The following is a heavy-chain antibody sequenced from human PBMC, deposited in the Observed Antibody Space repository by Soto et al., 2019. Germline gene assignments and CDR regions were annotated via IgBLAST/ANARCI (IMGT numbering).Heavy chain of an antibody. D-gene: IGHD1-7*01. V-gene: IGHV3-30-3*01. CDR1: GFTFSSYA. CDR3: ARDSELELAPGLDY. Sequence: GGSLRLSCSASGFTFSSYAMHWVRQAPGKGLEWVAVISYDGSNKYYADSVKGRFTISRDNSKNTLYLQMNSLRAEATAVYYCARDSELELAPGLDYWGQGTLLTVSS. J-gene: IGHJ4*02. CDR2: ISYDGSNK.